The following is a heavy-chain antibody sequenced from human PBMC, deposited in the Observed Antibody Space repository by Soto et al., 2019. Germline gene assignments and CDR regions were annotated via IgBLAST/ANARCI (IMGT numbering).Heavy chain of an antibody. CDR1: VFTFSSYG. CDR3: ARVGDNRSGWRYYYYYGMDV. Sequence: GGSLRLSCASSVFTFSSYGMHWVRQAPGKGLEWVAVIWYDGSNKYYADSVKGRFTISRDNSKNTLYLQMNSLRAEDTAVYYCARVGDNRSGWRYYYYYGMDVWGQGTTVTSP. D-gene: IGHD6-19*01. J-gene: IGHJ6*02. V-gene: IGHV3-33*01. CDR2: IWYDGSNK.